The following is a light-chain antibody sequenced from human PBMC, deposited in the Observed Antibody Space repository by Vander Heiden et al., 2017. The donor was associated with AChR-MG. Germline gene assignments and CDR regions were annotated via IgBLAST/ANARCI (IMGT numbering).Light chain of an antibody. V-gene: IGKV3-20*01. CDR2: GTS. CDR1: QGGFSIH. CDR3: HQYGNLPWT. J-gene: IGKJ1*01. Sequence: EVVLTQSPGTLSLSPGERATLSCRASQGGFSIHLAWFQQRPAQAPKLLFYGTSTRATGIPDRFSATGSGTDFTLTISRLEPEDLAVYYCHQYGNLPWTFGQGTKVEIK.